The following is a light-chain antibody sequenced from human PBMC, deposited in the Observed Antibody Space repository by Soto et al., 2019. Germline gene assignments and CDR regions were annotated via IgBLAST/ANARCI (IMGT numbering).Light chain of an antibody. J-gene: IGKJ1*01. CDR1: QSVNSAY. Sequence: EIVLTQSPGTLSLSPGERATVSCRASQSVNSAYLAWYQQKPGQAPRLLISGASTRATGIPDRFSGSGSETDFTLSITRLEPEDFEVYYCQQYGSSPRTFGQGTKVEVK. CDR2: GAS. V-gene: IGKV3-20*01. CDR3: QQYGSSPRT.